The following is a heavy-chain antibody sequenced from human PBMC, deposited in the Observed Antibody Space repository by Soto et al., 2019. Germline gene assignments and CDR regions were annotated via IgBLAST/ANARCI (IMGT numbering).Heavy chain of an antibody. CDR3: ARVHVVLMEFANWFDP. V-gene: IGHV4-34*01. Sequence: SETLSLTCAVYGGSFSGYFWSWIRQPPGKGLEWIGEINHGGSTNYNPSLKSRVTMSVDTSKNQFSLKLSSVTAADTAVYYCARVHVVLMEFANWFDPWGLGTLVTVS. J-gene: IGHJ5*02. CDR2: INHGGST. CDR1: GGSFSGYF. D-gene: IGHD2-8*01.